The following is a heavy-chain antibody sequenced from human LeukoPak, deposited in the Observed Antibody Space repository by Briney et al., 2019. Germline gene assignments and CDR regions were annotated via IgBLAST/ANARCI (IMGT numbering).Heavy chain of an antibody. CDR1: GFTFSSYW. J-gene: IGHJ3*02. V-gene: IGHV3-74*01. D-gene: IGHD2-21*02. CDR2: INSDGSST. Sequence: GGSLRLSCAASGFTFSSYWMHWARQAPGKGLVWVSRINSDGSSTSYADSVKGRFTISRDNAKNTLYLQMNSLRAEDTAVYYCAGAYCGGDCYSPFDAFDIWGQGTMVTVSS. CDR3: AGAYCGGDCYSPFDAFDI.